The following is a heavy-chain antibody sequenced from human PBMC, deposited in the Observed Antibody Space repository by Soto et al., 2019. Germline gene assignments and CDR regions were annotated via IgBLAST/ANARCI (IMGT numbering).Heavy chain of an antibody. CDR3: ASGHDAYKVRY. J-gene: IGHJ4*02. V-gene: IGHV4-31*03. D-gene: IGHD1-1*01. Sequence: QVQLRESGPGLVKPSQTLSLTCTVSGGSISSGGTGSYWTWIRQLPGKGLEWIGYIYYTGNTYYNXSXKCXPTISIDTSENQFSLKLTSVTAADTAVYFCASGHDAYKVRYWGQGTLVTVSS. CDR1: GGSISSGGTGSY. CDR2: IYYTGNT.